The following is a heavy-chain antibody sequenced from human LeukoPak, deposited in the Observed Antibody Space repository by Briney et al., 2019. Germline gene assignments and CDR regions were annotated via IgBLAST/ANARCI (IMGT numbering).Heavy chain of an antibody. Sequence: GASVKVSCKASGYTFTSYGISWVRQAPGQGLEWMGWISAYNGNTNYAQKLQGRVTMTTDTSTSTAYMELRSLRSDDTAVYYCARGPPQYYYDSSGYYSCWFDPWGQGTLVTVSS. CDR2: ISAYNGNT. D-gene: IGHD3-22*01. CDR3: ARGPPQYYYDSSGYYSCWFDP. V-gene: IGHV1-18*01. J-gene: IGHJ5*02. CDR1: GYTFTSYG.